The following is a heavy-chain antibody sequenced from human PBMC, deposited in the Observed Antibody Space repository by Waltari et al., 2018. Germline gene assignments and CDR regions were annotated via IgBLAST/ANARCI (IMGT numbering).Heavy chain of an antibody. D-gene: IGHD1-26*01. J-gene: IGHJ2*01. V-gene: IGHV4-59*01. CDR3: ARVSGSFPLRYFDL. Sequence: QVQLQESGPGLVKPSETLSLTCTVSGGSISSYYWSWIRQPPGKGLEWIGYIYYSGSTNYNPSRKSRVTISVDTSKNQFSLKLSSVTAADTAVYYCARVSGSFPLRYFDLWGRGTLVTVSS. CDR2: IYYSGST. CDR1: GGSISSYY.